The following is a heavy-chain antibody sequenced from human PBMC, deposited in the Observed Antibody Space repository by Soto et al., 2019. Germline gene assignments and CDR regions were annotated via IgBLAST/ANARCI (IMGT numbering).Heavy chain of an antibody. J-gene: IGHJ4*02. CDR3: AREGGSGSIVVVPAASDY. CDR1: GYTFTGYY. Sequence: ASVKVSCKASGYTFTGYYMHWVRQAPGQGLEWMGWINPNGGGTNYAQKFQGRVTMTRDTSISTAYMELSRLRSDDTAVYYCAREGGSGSIVVVPAASDYWGQGTLVTVSS. CDR2: INPNGGGT. D-gene: IGHD2-2*01. V-gene: IGHV1-2*02.